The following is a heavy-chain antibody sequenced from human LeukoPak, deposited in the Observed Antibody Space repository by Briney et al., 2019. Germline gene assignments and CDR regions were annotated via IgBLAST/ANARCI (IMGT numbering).Heavy chain of an antibody. J-gene: IGHJ4*02. CDR3: AKDLGGDLTLDY. CDR1: GFTFSSYG. D-gene: IGHD2-21*02. V-gene: IGHV3-33*06. Sequence: GGSLRLSCAASGFTFSSYGMHWVRQAPGKGLEWVAVIWYDGRNKYYADSVKGRFTISRDNSKNTLYPQMNSLRAEDTAVYYCAKDLGGDLTLDYWGQGTLVTVSS. CDR2: IWYDGRNK.